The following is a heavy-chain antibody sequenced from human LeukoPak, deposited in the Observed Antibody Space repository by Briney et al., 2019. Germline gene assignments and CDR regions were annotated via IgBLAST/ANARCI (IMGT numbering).Heavy chain of an antibody. Sequence: GGSLRLSCAASGFTFSSYSMNWVRQAPGKELEWVSSISSSSSYIYYADSVKGRFTISRDNAKNSLYLQMNSLRAEDTAVYYCARNKGAASSASLYYFDYWGQGTLVTVSS. D-gene: IGHD2-2*01. J-gene: IGHJ4*02. V-gene: IGHV3-21*01. CDR3: ARNKGAASSASLYYFDY. CDR2: ISSSSSYI. CDR1: GFTFSSYS.